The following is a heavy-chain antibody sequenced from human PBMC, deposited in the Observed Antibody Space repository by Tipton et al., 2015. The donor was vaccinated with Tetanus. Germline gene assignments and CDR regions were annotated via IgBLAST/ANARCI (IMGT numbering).Heavy chain of an antibody. CDR2: IYPGDSDT. CDR1: GYSFTSYW. V-gene: IGHV5-51*01. J-gene: IGHJ3*02. Sequence: QLVQSGAEVKKPGESLKISCKGSGYSFTSYWIGWVRQMPGKGLEWMGIIYPGDSDTRYSPSFQGQVAISADKSISTAYLQWSSLKASDTAMYYCAGATINGEENDAFDIWGQGTMVTVSS. CDR3: AGATINGEENDAFDI. D-gene: IGHD5-24*01.